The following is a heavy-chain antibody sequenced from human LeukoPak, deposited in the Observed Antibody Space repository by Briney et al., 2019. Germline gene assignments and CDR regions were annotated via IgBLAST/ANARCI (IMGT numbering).Heavy chain of an antibody. D-gene: IGHD2-15*01. V-gene: IGHV3-53*01. J-gene: IGHJ5*02. CDR3: ERGLQAGNYFDP. CDR2: IYSGGAT. CDR1: GFTVSGIY. Sequence: PGGSLRLSCAASGFTVSGIYMSWVRQAPGKGLEWVSLIYSGGATYYADSVKGRFTISRDNSKNTVYLQMNSLRVEDTAVYYCERGLQAGNYFDPWGQGTLVTVSS.